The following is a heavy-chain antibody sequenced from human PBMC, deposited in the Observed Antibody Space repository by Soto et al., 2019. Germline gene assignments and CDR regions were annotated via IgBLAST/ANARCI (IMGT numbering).Heavy chain of an antibody. Sequence: QVQLQESGPGLVKPSETLSLTCSVSGGSIRSYYWSWIRQPPGKGLECIGYIYYSGSTNYNPSLKSRVTISVDTSKNQFSLKLSSVTAADTAVYYCARRWGDYFDYWGQGTLVTVSS. V-gene: IGHV4-59*08. J-gene: IGHJ4*02. CDR3: ARRWGDYFDY. D-gene: IGHD3-16*01. CDR1: GGSIRSYY. CDR2: IYYSGST.